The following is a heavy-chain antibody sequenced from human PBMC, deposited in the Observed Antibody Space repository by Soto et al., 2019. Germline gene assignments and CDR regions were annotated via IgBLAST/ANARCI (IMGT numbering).Heavy chain of an antibody. CDR3: GREGRGGSYSTRYFDY. J-gene: IGHJ4*02. CDR2: IYYSGST. Sequence: QVQLQESGPGLVEPSQTLSLTCTVSGGSISSGGYYWSWIRQHPGKGLEWIGYIYYSGSTYYNPSLKSRVTIPGDTAKHPFALKLSSLTAAGPAGDYWGREGRGGSYSTRYFDYWGQGTLVTVSS. V-gene: IGHV4-31*03. D-gene: IGHD1-26*01. CDR1: GGSISSGGYY.